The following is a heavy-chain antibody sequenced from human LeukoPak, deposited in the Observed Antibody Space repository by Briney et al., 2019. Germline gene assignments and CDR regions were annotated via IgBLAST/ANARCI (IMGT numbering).Heavy chain of an antibody. Sequence: GGSLRLSCAASGFSFSGYWMSWLRQAPGKGLEWVANIKPDGGEKYFVDSVKGRFTISRDNAKNSLYLQMNSLRAEDTAVYYCARDLSGPSVYWGQGTLVTVSS. CDR2: IKPDGGEK. CDR1: GFSFSGYW. CDR3: ARDLSGPSVY. D-gene: IGHD2-15*01. V-gene: IGHV3-7*01. J-gene: IGHJ4*02.